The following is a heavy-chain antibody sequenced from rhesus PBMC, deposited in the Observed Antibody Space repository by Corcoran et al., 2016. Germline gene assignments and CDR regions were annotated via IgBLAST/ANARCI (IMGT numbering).Heavy chain of an antibody. V-gene: IGHV4-173*01. CDR1: GGSLKNNY. D-gene: IGHD3-3*01. CDR2: ISATGGSS. CDR3: ARGIYYFDY. Sequence: QVQLQESGPGLVKPSATLSLTCAVSGGSLKNNYWTWIRQYPGKGLEWIGYISATGGSSDHNPALRSRVTISKDTSKNQFSLNLSSLTAADTAVYYCARGIYYFDYWGQGVLVTVSS. J-gene: IGHJ4*01.